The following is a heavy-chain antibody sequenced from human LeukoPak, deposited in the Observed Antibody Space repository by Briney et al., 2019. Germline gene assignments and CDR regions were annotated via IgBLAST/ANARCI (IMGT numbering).Heavy chain of an antibody. J-gene: IGHJ4*02. CDR3: ARDPTYCGGDCSSDY. CDR1: GGTFSSYA. V-gene: IGHV1-69*04. CDR2: IIPILGIA. Sequence: SVKVSCKASGGTFSSYAISWVRQAPGQGLEWMGRIIPILGIANYAQKFQGRVTITADKSTSTAYMELSSLRSEDTAVYYCARDPTYCGGDCSSDYWGQGTLVTVSS. D-gene: IGHD2-21*02.